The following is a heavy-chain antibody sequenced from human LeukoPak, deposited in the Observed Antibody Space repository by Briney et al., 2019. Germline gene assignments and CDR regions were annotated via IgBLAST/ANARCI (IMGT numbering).Heavy chain of an antibody. V-gene: IGHV1-69*04. CDR2: IIPILGIA. CDR3: AIAVAGRSNLWYFDL. J-gene: IGHJ2*01. D-gene: IGHD6-19*01. Sequence: GASVKVSCKASGGTFSSDAISWVRQAPGQGLEWMGRIIPILGIANYAQKFQGRVTITADKSTSTAYMELSSLRSEDTAVYYCAIAVAGRSNLWYFDLWGRGTLVTVSS. CDR1: GGTFSSDA.